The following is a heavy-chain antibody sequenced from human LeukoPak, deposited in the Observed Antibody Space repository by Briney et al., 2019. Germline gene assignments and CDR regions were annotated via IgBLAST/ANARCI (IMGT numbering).Heavy chain of an antibody. CDR3: ARDWAGTSRRGALDI. V-gene: IGHV3-30-3*01. CDR1: GFTFSNYA. D-gene: IGHD6-19*01. CDR2: ISYDGSNK. J-gene: IGHJ3*02. Sequence: GGSLRLSCAASGFTFSNYAMHWVRQAPGKGLDWVSVISYDGSNKYYADSVKGRFTISRDNSKNTLYLQTDSLRAEDTAVYYCARDWAGTSRRGALDIWGQGTMVTVSS.